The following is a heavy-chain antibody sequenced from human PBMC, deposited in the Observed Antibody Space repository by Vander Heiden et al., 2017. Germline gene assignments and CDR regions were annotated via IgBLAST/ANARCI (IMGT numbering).Heavy chain of an antibody. CDR1: GYTFTSYD. J-gene: IGHJ4*02. V-gene: IGHV1-8*01. CDR3: ARGFVSSGWLEVVY. CDR2: MNPNSGNT. D-gene: IGHD6-19*01. Sequence: QVQMVQSGAEVKKHGASVKVSCKASGYTFTSYDINWVRQATGQGVEWMGWMNPNSGNTGYAQKFQGRVTMTRNTSISTAYMELSSLRSEDTAVYYCARGFVSSGWLEVVYWGQGTLVTVSS.